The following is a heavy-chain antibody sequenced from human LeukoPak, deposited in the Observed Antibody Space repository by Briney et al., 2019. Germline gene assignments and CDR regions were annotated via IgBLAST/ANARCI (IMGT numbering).Heavy chain of an antibody. Sequence: GGSLRLSCAASGFTFSSYAMSWVRQAPGKGLQWVSALTDSGRSTYYADSVKGRFTISRDNSKNTLYLQMNSLRAEDTAVYYCARGSGSYYNRLDYWGPGTLVTVSS. CDR1: GFTFSSYA. CDR2: LTDSGRST. CDR3: ARGSGSYYNRLDY. J-gene: IGHJ4*02. V-gene: IGHV3-23*01. D-gene: IGHD3-10*01.